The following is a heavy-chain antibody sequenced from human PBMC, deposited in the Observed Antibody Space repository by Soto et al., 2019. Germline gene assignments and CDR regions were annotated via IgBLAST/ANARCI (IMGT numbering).Heavy chain of an antibody. CDR1: GYLFINYG. J-gene: IGHJ5*02. Sequence: SSVQVSCKASGYLFINYGITWVRQAPGQGLEWMGWISGYNGNTKYADKLQGRVTMTTDTSTTTAYMELRSLRSDDTAVYYCARDEVPAANWPDHWGQGILVTVFS. CDR3: ARDEVPAANWPDH. CDR2: ISGYNGNT. D-gene: IGHD2-2*01. V-gene: IGHV1-18*01.